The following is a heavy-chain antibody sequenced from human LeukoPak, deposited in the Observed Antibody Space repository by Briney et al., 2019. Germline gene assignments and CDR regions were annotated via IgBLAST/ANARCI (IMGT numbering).Heavy chain of an antibody. Sequence: SETLSLTCTVSGGSISSYYWNWIRQPPGKGLEWIRYIYYTGSTNYNPSLKSRVTISVDTSKNQFSLKLSSVTAADTAVYYCARHPYGDYGIDYWGQGTLVTVSS. CDR3: ARHPYGDYGIDY. V-gene: IGHV4-59*08. CDR2: IYYTGST. D-gene: IGHD4-17*01. J-gene: IGHJ4*02. CDR1: GGSISSYY.